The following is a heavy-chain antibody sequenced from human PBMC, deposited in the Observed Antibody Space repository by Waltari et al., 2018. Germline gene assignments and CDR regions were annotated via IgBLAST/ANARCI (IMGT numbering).Heavy chain of an antibody. D-gene: IGHD3-3*02. CDR2: IRGRIANI. V-gene: IGHV3-21*01. J-gene: IGHJ4*02. Sequence: EVLLVESGGGLVKTGGSLRLSCAASGFTFSDYRMDWVRQATGEGPELVYTIRGRIANIPYEDSMTGRFTFSRDNTKNSLFLQMNPLRAEDTDVYYGARGRGAGLSIAQIDFGGQGTLVTVSS. CDR1: GFTFSDYR. CDR3: ARGRGAGLSIAQIDF.